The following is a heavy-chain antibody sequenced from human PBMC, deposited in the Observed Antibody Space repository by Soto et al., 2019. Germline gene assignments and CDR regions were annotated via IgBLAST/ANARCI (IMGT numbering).Heavy chain of an antibody. D-gene: IGHD2-15*01. CDR3: ATFYAGGGGKGD. V-gene: IGHV4-61*01. CDR2: LQYSVSS. J-gene: IGHJ4*02. CDR1: GDSVSSGSHH. Sequence: QVQLQESGPGLVKPSETLSLTCTVSGDSVSSGSHHWSWIRQPPGKGLEWIGQLQYSVSSNYNPSLKSRVTISIDTSKNQFSLKLASVTAADTAVYYCATFYAGGGGKGDWGQGTLVTVSS.